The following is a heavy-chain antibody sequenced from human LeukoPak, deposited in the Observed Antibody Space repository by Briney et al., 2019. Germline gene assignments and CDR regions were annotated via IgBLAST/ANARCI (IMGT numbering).Heavy chain of an antibody. Sequence: PGGSLRLSCAASGFTFDDYAMHWVRQAPGKGLEWVSGISWNSGSIGYADSVKGRFTISRDNAKNSLYLQTNSLRAEDTALYYCAKGEDSSGYSPFDYWGQGTLVTVSS. D-gene: IGHD3-22*01. CDR3: AKGEDSSGYSPFDY. CDR1: GFTFDDYA. V-gene: IGHV3-9*01. J-gene: IGHJ4*02. CDR2: ISWNSGSI.